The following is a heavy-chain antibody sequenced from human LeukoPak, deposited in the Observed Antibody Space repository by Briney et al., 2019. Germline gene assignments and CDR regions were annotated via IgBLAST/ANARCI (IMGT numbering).Heavy chain of an antibody. Sequence: PSETLSLTCTVSGGSISSHYWSWIRQPAGKGLEWIGHIYTFGITNYNPSLKSRVTMSLDTSKNQFSLNLSSVTAADTAVYYCARVSLALRLGELSLSQPMDVWGKGTTVTVSS. J-gene: IGHJ6*04. CDR2: IYTFGIT. D-gene: IGHD3-16*02. CDR1: GGSISSHY. CDR3: ARVSLALRLGELSLSQPMDV. V-gene: IGHV4-4*07.